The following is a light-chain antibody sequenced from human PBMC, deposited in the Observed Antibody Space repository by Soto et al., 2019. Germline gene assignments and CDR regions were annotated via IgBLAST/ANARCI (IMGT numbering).Light chain of an antibody. CDR3: SSYTSSSTLV. J-gene: IGLJ1*01. CDR1: SSDVGGHNY. V-gene: IGLV2-14*01. Sequence: QSALTQPASVSGSPGQSITISCTGTSSDVGGHNYVSWYQQHPGKAPKLMIYEVSNRPSGVSNRFSGSKSGNTASLTISGLQAEDEADYYCSSYTSSSTLVFGTGTKVTVL. CDR2: EVS.